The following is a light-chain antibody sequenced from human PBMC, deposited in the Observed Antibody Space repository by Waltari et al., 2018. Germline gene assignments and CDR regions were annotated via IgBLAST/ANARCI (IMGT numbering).Light chain of an antibody. CDR1: QSLLHSNGYNY. CDR3: MQALQTPGVT. V-gene: IGKV2-28*01. J-gene: IGKJ3*01. Sequence: DMVMTQSPLSLPVTPGEPASISCRSSQSLLHSNGYNYLDWYLQKPGQSPQLLIYLGSNRASGVPDRFSGSGSGTDFTLKISRVEAEDVGVYFCMQALQTPGVTFGPGTKVEIK. CDR2: LGS.